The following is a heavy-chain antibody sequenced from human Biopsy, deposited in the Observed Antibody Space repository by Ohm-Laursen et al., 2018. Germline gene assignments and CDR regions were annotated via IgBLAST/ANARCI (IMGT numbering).Heavy chain of an antibody. CDR3: ARVPAYPSIDGYYGLDL. V-gene: IGHV1-2*02. CDR1: GYTFAGYY. CDR2: INPNSGNA. J-gene: IGHJ6*02. Sequence: VKVSCKVSGYTFAGYYLHWVRQAPGHGLEWMGWINPNSGNANYAQSFQGRLTVTRDTSISTAYMELTSLTFDDTAIYYCARVPAYPSIDGYYGLDLWGQGTTVVVSS. D-gene: IGHD3-9*01.